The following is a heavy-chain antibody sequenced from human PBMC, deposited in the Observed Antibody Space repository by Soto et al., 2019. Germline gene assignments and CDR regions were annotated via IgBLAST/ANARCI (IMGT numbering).Heavy chain of an antibody. CDR2: IYYSGST. CDR3: ARDQAWLGPRLAFDI. J-gene: IGHJ3*02. D-gene: IGHD6-19*01. V-gene: IGHV4-59*01. CDR1: GGSISSYS. Sequence: PSETLSLTCTVSGGSISSYSWSWSWIRQSPGKGLEWIGYIYYSGSTNYNPSLKSRVTISVDTSKNQFSLKLSSVTAADTAVYYCARDQAWLGPRLAFDIWGQGTMVTVSS.